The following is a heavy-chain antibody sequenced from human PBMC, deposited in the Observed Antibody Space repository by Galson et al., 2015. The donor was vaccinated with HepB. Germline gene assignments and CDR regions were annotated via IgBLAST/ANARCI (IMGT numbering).Heavy chain of an antibody. CDR2: ISYDGSNK. CDR1: GLTFSSYG. CDR3: AKDLRPGIAVAGTGPHY. Sequence: SLRLSCAASGLTFSSYGMHWVRQAPGKGLEWVAVISYDGSNKYYADSVKGRFTISRDNSKNTLYLQMNSLRAEDTAVYYCAKDLRPGIAVAGTGPHYWGQGTLVTVSS. J-gene: IGHJ4*02. V-gene: IGHV3-30*18. D-gene: IGHD6-19*01.